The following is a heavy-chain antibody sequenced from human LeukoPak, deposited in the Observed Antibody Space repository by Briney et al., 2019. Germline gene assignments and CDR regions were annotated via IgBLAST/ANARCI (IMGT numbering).Heavy chain of an antibody. CDR1: GFTFSSYA. CDR2: ISYDGSNK. Sequence: GGSLRLSCAASGFTFSSYAMSWVRQAPGKGLEWVAVISYDGSNKYYADSVKGRFTISRDNSKNTLYLQMNSLRAEDTAVYYCARSHPLDAFDIWGQGTMVTVSS. V-gene: IGHV3-30-3*01. J-gene: IGHJ3*02. CDR3: ARSHPLDAFDI.